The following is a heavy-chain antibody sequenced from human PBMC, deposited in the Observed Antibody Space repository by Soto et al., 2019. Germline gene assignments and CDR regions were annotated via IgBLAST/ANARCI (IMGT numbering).Heavy chain of an antibody. D-gene: IGHD5-12*01. CDR1: GGSIISSNW. CDR2: ISHSGST. Sequence: PSETLSLTCAVSGGSIISSNWWSWLRQPPGKGLEWIGEISHSGSTNYNPSLKSRVTISVDKSKNQFSLKLSSVTAADTAVYYCASERRDGYNLERINWFDPWGQGTLVTVSS. J-gene: IGHJ5*02. CDR3: ASERRDGYNLERINWFDP. V-gene: IGHV4-4*02.